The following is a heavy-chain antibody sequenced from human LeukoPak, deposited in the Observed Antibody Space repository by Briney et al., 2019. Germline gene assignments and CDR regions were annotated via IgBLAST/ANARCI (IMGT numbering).Heavy chain of an antibody. D-gene: IGHD2-2*01. CDR2: IIPIFGTA. J-gene: IGHJ5*02. Sequence: ASVKVSCKASGGTFSSYAISWVRQAPGQGLEWMGGIIPIFGTANYAQKFQGRVTITTDESTSTAYMELSSLRSEDTAVYYCARGPPRGSCSSTSCYFPFDPWGQGTLVTVSS. CDR1: GGTFSSYA. CDR3: ARGPPRGSCSSTSCYFPFDP. V-gene: IGHV1-69*05.